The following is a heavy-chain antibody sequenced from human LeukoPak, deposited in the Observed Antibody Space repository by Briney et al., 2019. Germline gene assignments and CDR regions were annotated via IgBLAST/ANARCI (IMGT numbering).Heavy chain of an antibody. CDR3: ARSWRIAVAGTRGAFDI. CDR2: INTNTGNP. J-gene: IGHJ3*02. Sequence: ASVKVSCKASGYTFTSYAMNWVRQAPGQGLEWMGWINTNTGNPTYAQGFTGWFVFSLDTSVSTAYLQISSLKAEDTAVYYCARSWRIAVAGTRGAFDIWGQGTMVAVSS. D-gene: IGHD6-19*01. V-gene: IGHV7-4-1*02. CDR1: GYTFTSYA.